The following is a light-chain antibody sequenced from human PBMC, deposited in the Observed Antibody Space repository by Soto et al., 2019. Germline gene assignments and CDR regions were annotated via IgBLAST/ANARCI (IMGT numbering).Light chain of an antibody. CDR3: YSYTNNNTPM. V-gene: IGLV2-14*01. CDR1: GRDVGGYNY. Sequence: QSALTQPASVSGSPGQSISISCTGTGRDVGGYNYVSWYQQHPGKAPKLLIYEVSNRPSGVSNRFSGSKSANTASLTISGLQAEDEADYYCYSYTNNNTPMFGGGTKLTVL. CDR2: EVS. J-gene: IGLJ3*02.